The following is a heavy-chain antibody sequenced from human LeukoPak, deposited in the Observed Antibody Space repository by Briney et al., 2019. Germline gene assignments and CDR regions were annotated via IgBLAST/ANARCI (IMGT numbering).Heavy chain of an antibody. D-gene: IGHD3-3*01. CDR2: ISCSGGST. J-gene: IGHJ5*02. V-gene: IGHV3-23*01. CDR3: AKGKDYDFWSSNWFDP. CDR1: GFTFSSYA. Sequence: GGSLRLSCAASGFTFSSYAMSWVRQAPGKGLEWVSAISCSGGSTYYADSVKGRFTISRDNSKNTLYLQMNSLRAEDTAVYYCAKGKDYDFWSSNWFDPWGQGTLVTVSS.